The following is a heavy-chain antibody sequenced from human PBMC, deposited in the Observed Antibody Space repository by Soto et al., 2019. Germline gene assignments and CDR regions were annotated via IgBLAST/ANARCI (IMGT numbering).Heavy chain of an antibody. Sequence: QVQLVESGGVVVQPGRSLTLSCAASGFIFSSYGMHWVRQAPGKGLEWVAVMWSEGGDKHYADSVKGRFTISRDNSRNTLYLQMNSLRAEDTAVYYCARDPPDDTSGYFSLDYWGQGTLVTVSS. CDR1: GFIFSSYG. D-gene: IGHD3-22*01. V-gene: IGHV3-33*01. CDR3: ARDPPDDTSGYFSLDY. J-gene: IGHJ4*02. CDR2: MWSEGGDK.